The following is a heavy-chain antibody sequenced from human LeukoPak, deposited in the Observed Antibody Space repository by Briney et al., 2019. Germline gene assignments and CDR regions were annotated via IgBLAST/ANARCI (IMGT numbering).Heavy chain of an antibody. CDR3: ATRPAGLRLYFDN. Sequence: PGGSLRLSCAASGFTFSGYAMSWVRQAPGKGLEWVSDISGSGGSTYYADSVKGRFTISRDNSKNTLYLQMNSLRAGDTAVYYCATRPAGLRLYFDNWGQGTLVTVSS. D-gene: IGHD2-2*01. J-gene: IGHJ4*02. CDR1: GFTFSGYA. V-gene: IGHV3-23*01. CDR2: ISGSGGST.